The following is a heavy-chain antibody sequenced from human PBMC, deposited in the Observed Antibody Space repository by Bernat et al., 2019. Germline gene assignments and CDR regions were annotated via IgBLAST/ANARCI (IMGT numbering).Heavy chain of an antibody. J-gene: IGHJ4*02. V-gene: IGHV3-30*03. Sequence: QVQLVESGGGVVLPGRSLTLSCATSGFTISNYGIHWVRQAPGKGLEWVAFTSYDGNYKYYADAVKGRITISRETSNNTVILQMNSLRGEDTAVYFCARDRTVGATAQDFWGQGTLVTISS. D-gene: IGHD1-26*01. CDR1: GFTISNYG. CDR2: TSYDGNYK. CDR3: ARDRTVGATAQDF.